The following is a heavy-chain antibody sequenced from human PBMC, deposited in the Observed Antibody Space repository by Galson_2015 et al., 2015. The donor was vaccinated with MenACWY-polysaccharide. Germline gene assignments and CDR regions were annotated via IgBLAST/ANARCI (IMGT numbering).Heavy chain of an antibody. J-gene: IGHJ6*02. V-gene: IGHV1-18*01. D-gene: IGHD2-8*01. CDR3: ARDESSWSVSPYHYYGMDV. CDR1: GYSFTTYG. CDR2: ISVSNGNT. Sequence: VSCKASGYSFTTYGISWVRQAPGQGFEWMGWISVSNGNTNYAQKFQGRVTMTTDTSTSTAYMELRSLRSDDTAVYYCARDESSWSVSPYHYYGMDVCGQATTVTVSS.